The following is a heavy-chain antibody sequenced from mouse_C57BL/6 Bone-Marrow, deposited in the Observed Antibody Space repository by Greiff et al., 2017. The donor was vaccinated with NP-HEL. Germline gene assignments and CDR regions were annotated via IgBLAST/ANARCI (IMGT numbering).Heavy chain of an antibody. CDR1: GYTFTSYW. CDR2: IDPSDSYT. V-gene: IGHV1-50*01. Sequence: QVHVKQSGAELVKPGASVKLSCKASGYTFTSYWMQWVKQRPGQGLEWIGEIDPSDSYTNYNQKFKGKATLTVDTSSSTAYMQLSSLTSEDSAVYYCARAGNGYYDYFDYWGQGTTLTVSS. CDR3: ARAGNGYYDYFDY. D-gene: IGHD2-3*01. J-gene: IGHJ2*01.